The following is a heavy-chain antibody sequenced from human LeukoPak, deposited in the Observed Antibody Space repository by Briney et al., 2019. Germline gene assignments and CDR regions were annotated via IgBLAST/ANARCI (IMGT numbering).Heavy chain of an antibody. J-gene: IGHJ3*02. Sequence: GGSLRLSCAASGFTFSSYSMNWVRQAPGKGLEWVSYISSSSSTIYYADSVKGRFTISRDNAKNSLYLQMNSLRAEDTAVYYCAREFWGSNGWWSSHDAFDIWGQGTMVTVSS. CDR3: AREFWGSNGWWSSHDAFDI. V-gene: IGHV3-48*01. CDR1: GFTFSSYS. D-gene: IGHD6-19*01. CDR2: ISSSSSTI.